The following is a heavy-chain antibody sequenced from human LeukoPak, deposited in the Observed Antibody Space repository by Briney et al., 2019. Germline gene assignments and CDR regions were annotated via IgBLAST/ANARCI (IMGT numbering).Heavy chain of an antibody. CDR1: GFTFSDYG. V-gene: IGHV3-33*01. J-gene: IGHJ4*02. Sequence: GGSLRLSCAASGFTFSDYGMHWVRQAPGKGLEWVAVIWYDGSKKYYADSVKGRFTISRDNSKNTLYLQMSSLRAEDTAVYYCGRDLYYYDSSGYWDIGGQGTLVTVSS. CDR2: IWYDGSKK. CDR3: GRDLYYYDSSGYWDI. D-gene: IGHD3-22*01.